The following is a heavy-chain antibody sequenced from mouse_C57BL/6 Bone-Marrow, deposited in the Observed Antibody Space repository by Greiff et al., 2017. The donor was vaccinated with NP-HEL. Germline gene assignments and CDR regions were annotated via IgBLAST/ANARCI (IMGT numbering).Heavy chain of an antibody. CDR2: IYPRSGNT. CDR3: ASPYGNSFAY. D-gene: IGHD2-10*02. CDR1: GYTFTSYG. V-gene: IGHV1-81*01. J-gene: IGHJ3*01. Sequence: QVQLQQSGAELARPGASVKLSCKASGYTFTSYGISWVKQRTGQGLEWIGEIYPRSGNTYYNEKFKGKATLTADKSSSTAYMELRSLTSEDSAVYFCASPYGNSFAYWGQGTLVTVSA.